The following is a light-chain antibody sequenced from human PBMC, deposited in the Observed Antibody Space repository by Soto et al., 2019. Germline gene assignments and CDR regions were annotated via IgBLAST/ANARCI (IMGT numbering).Light chain of an antibody. CDR2: AAS. Sequence: EIVLMQSPGTLSLSPGEGAALSCRASQTMTRAYVAWYQQKPGQAPRLLIYAASYRATGISDKFSGSGSGTDFSLTISRLEPEDSAVYYCHQYHSPPQTFGQGTKVAIK. J-gene: IGKJ2*01. CDR3: HQYHSPPQT. V-gene: IGKV3-20*01. CDR1: QTMTRAY.